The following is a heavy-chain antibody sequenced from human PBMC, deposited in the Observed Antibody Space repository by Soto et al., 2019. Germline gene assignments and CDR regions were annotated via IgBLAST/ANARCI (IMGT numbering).Heavy chain of an antibody. CDR1: GFTFSSYA. J-gene: IGHJ6*02. D-gene: IGHD6-13*01. V-gene: IGHV3-23*01. CDR3: AKDLYSSSLYNYYYGMDV. Sequence: GGSLRLSCAASGFTFSSYAMSWVRQAPGKGLEWVSAINGSGGSTYYADSVKGRFTISRDNSKNTLYLQMNSLRAEDTAVYYCAKDLYSSSLYNYYYGMDVWGQGTTVTVSS. CDR2: INGSGGST.